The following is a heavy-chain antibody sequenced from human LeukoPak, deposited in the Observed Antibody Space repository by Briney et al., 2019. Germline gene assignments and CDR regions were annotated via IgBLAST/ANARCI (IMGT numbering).Heavy chain of an antibody. CDR2: IYHSGST. CDR1: GYSISSGYY. J-gene: IGHJ4*02. CDR3: ARSSGHYDSNDYYHGYFDY. Sequence: SETLSLTCTVPGYSISSGYYWGWIRQPPGKGLEWIGNIYHSGSTYYNPSLQSRVTISVDTSKNHFSLKLSSVTAADTAVYYCARSSGHYDSNDYYHGYFDYWGQGTLVTVSS. D-gene: IGHD3-22*01. V-gene: IGHV4-38-2*02.